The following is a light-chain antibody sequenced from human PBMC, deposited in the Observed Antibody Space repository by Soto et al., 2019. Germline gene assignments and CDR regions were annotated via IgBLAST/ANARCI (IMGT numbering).Light chain of an antibody. CDR2: AVS. J-gene: IGLJ1*01. CDR1: STNVGGYSH. Sequence: QSVLTQPRSVSGSPGQSVTISCTGTSTNVGGYSHVSWYQQHPGKVPKLLIFAVSIRPSGVPDRVSGSKSDNTASLTISGPQPEDEADYYCCSYAGSDIHYVLGSGTKLTVL. CDR3: CSYAGSDIHYV. V-gene: IGLV2-11*01.